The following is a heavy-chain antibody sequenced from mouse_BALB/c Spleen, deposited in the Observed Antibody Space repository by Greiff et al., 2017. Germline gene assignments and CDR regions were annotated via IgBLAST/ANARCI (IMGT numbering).Heavy chain of an antibody. V-gene: IGHV5-4*02. CDR3: ARELITTRYAMDY. Sequence: DVMLVESGGGLVKPGGSLKLSCAASGFTFSDYYMYWVRQTPEKRLEWVATISDGGSYTYYPDSVKGRFTISRDNAKNNLYLQMSSLKSEDTAMYYCARELITTRYAMDYWGQGTSVTVSS. CDR2: ISDGGSYT. J-gene: IGHJ4*01. CDR1: GFTFSDYY. D-gene: IGHD2-4*01.